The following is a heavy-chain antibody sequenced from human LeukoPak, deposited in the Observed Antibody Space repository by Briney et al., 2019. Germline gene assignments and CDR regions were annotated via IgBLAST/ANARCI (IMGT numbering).Heavy chain of an antibody. D-gene: IGHD6-25*01. V-gene: IGHV3-13*04. CDR2: IGTAGDT. CDR1: GFIFSNFD. Sequence: GGSLRLSCAASGFIFSNFDMHWVRQVTGKGLEWVSGIGTAGDTYYAGSVKGRFTISRENAKNSLYLQMNSLTAGHTAVYYCARDRGYSNGWYDDWGRGTLVSVSS. J-gene: IGHJ5*02. CDR3: ARDRGYSNGWYDD.